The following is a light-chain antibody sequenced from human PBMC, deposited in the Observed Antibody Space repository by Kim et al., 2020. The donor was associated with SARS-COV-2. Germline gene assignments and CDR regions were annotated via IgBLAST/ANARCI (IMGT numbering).Light chain of an antibody. Sequence: SSELTQDPAVSVALGQTVRITCQGDSLRSYYATWYQQKPGQAPILVIYGKNNRPSGIPDRFSGSSSRNTASLTITGTQAGDEADYYCNSRASNDNVVFGG. CDR3: NSRASNDNVV. CDR2: GKN. CDR1: SLRSYY. J-gene: IGLJ2*01. V-gene: IGLV3-19*01.